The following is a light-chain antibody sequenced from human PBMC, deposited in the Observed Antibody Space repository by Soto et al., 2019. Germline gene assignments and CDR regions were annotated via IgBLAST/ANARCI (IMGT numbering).Light chain of an antibody. CDR1: QSVSSNY. CDR2: SAS. J-gene: IGKJ4*01. V-gene: IGKV3-20*01. Sequence: DIVLTQSPGTLSLSPGERATLSCRASQSVSSNYLAWYQQKPGQAPRLLIYSASSRATGIPDRFSGSGSGTDFTLTISRLEPEDFAVYYCQQYGSSPRVTFGGGTKVEIK. CDR3: QQYGSSPRVT.